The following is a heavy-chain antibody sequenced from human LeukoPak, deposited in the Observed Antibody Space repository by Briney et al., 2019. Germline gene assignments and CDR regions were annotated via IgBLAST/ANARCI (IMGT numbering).Heavy chain of an antibody. D-gene: IGHD3-22*01. CDR1: GGSISSYY. CDR3: ASGVIYYDSSGYFRGFYFDY. Sequence: SETLSLTCTVSGGSISSYYWSWIRQPPGKGLEWIGYIYYSGSTNYNPSLKSRVTISVDTSKNQFSLKLSSVTAADTAVYYCASGVIYYDSSGYFRGFYFDYWGQGTLVTVSS. J-gene: IGHJ4*02. CDR2: IYYSGST. V-gene: IGHV4-59*01.